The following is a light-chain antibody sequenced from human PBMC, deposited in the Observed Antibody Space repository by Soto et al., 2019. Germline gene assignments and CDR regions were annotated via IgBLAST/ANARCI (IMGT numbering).Light chain of an antibody. V-gene: IGKV1-5*01. CDR1: QSVNKW. CDR3: QQYNYFLWT. J-gene: IGKJ1*01. Sequence: DLQMTQSPSTLSASVGDGVTITCRASQSVNKWVAWYQQKPGKAPKLLIYDASRLQTGVPSRFSASGFGTRFTLSISSLQPDDFATYYCQQYNYFLWTFGQGTKVDIK. CDR2: DAS.